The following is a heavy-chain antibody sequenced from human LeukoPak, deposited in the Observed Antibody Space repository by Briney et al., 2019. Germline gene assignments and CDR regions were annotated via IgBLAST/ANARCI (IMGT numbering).Heavy chain of an antibody. Sequence: ASVKVSCKASGYTFTGYYLHWVRQAPGQGLEWMGWINPDSGGTNYAQKFQGRVTMTRDTSISTAYLDLSRLGSDDTAVYYCARDRGDGYNAYYFDYWGQGTLVTVSS. V-gene: IGHV1-2*02. J-gene: IGHJ4*02. CDR2: INPDSGGT. D-gene: IGHD5-24*01. CDR3: ARDRGDGYNAYYFDY. CDR1: GYTFTGYY.